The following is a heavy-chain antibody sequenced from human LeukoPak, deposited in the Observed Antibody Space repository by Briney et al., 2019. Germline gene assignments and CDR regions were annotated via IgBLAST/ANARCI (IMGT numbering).Heavy chain of an antibody. Sequence: GASVKVSCKASGYTFTNYDINWVRQATGQGLEWMGWMNPNSGNTDYAQKFQGRVTITRDTPISTAYMELSSLRSEDTAVYYCAKARGRGSFDIWGQGTMVTVSS. CDR1: GYTFTNYD. CDR3: AKARGRGSFDI. V-gene: IGHV1-8*03. D-gene: IGHD3-10*01. CDR2: MNPNSGNT. J-gene: IGHJ3*02.